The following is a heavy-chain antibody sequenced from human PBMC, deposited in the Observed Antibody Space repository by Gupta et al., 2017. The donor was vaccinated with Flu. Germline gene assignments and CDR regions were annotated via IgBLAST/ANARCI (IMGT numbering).Heavy chain of an antibody. CDR3: ARVGEPRGDGYKIDY. V-gene: IGHV4-38-2*01. CDR2: IYHSGST. J-gene: IGHJ4*02. Sequence: QVQLQESGPGLVKPSATLSLTCAVSGYSISSGCYWGWIRQPPGKGREWIGSIYHSGSTYYNPSLKSRVTISVDTSKNQFSLKLSAVPAADTAVDYCARVGEPRGDGYKIDYWGQGTLVTVAS. CDR1: GYSISSGCY. D-gene: IGHD3-10*01.